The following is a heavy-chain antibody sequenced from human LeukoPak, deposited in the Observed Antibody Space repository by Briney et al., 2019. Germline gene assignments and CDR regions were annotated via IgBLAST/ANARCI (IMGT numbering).Heavy chain of an antibody. D-gene: IGHD1-1*01. CDR3: ARPGSSPHDAFDI. CDR1: GYSFTSYW. J-gene: IGHJ3*02. V-gene: IGHV5-51*01. CDR2: VYPGDSDT. Sequence: GESLKISCKGSGYSFTSYWIGWVRQMPGKGLEWMGIVYPGDSDTRYSPSFQGQVTISADKSISTAYLQWSSLKASDTAMYYCARPGSSPHDAFDIWGQGTMATVSS.